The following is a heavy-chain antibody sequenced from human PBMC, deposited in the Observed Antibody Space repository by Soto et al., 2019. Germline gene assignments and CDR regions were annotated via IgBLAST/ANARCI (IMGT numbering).Heavy chain of an antibody. CDR2: IYHSGNT. Sequence: QLHLQESGSGLVRPSQTLTLTCAVSGASISSGDYSWTWIRQPPGRGLEWIGYIYHSGNTYYNPSHKSRVTISVVRSKNQFFLDLNYVTAADTAVYYCARFGHSGGYFPSYFDSWGQGTLVTVSS. CDR1: GASISSGDYS. V-gene: IGHV4-30-2*01. J-gene: IGHJ4*02. D-gene: IGHD3-22*01. CDR3: ARFGHSGGYFPSYFDS.